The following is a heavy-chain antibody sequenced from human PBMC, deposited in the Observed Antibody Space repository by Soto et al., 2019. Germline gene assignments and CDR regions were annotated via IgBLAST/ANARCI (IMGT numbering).Heavy chain of an antibody. CDR1: GFTFSSYS. CDR2: ISFNGKNT. J-gene: IGHJ4*02. V-gene: IGHV3-30*03. D-gene: IGHD3-16*01. CDR3: ADIGGYDSVGGAY. Sequence: PGGSLRLSCAASGFTFSSYSMNWVRQAPGKGLEWVTFISFNGKNTDYADSVKGRFTVSRDNSRNTLYLQMNSLRAEDTAVYYCADIGGYDSVGGAYWGQGALVTVS.